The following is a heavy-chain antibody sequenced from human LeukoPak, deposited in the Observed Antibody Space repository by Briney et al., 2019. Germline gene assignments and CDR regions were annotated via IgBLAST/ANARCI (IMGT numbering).Heavy chain of an antibody. D-gene: IGHD3-3*01. V-gene: IGHV1-18*01. J-gene: IGHJ4*02. CDR2: ISAYNGNI. CDR3: ARDLKITILGVLPWDYFDY. CDR1: GYTFTNYG. Sequence: GASVKVSCKASGYTFTNYGLSWLRQAPGQGLEWVGWISAYNGNIKYAQKFQGRVTMTTDTSTRTAYMELRSLTADDTALYYCARDLKITILGVLPWDYFDYWGQGTLVTVSS.